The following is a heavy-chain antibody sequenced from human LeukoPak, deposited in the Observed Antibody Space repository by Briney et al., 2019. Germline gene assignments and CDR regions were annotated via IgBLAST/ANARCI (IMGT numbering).Heavy chain of an antibody. CDR1: GFTFSSYS. V-gene: IGHV3-21*01. Sequence: GGSLRLSCAASGFTFSSYSMNWVRQAPGKGLEWVSSISSSSSYIYYADSVKGRFTISRDNAKNSLYLQMNSLRAEDTDVYYCARDYYGSGSVLDYWGQGTLVTVSS. CDR3: ARDYYGSGSVLDY. CDR2: ISSSSSYI. D-gene: IGHD3-10*01. J-gene: IGHJ4*02.